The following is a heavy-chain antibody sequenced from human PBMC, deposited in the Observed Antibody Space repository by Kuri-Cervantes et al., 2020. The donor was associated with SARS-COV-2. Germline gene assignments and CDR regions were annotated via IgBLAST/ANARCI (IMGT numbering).Heavy chain of an antibody. CDR2: IRYGGSNK. Sequence: GESLKISCAASGFTFSSYGMHWVRQAPGKGLEWVAFIRYGGSNKYYADSVKGRFTISRDNSKNTLYLQTNSLRAEDTAVYYCANSLLLSLDYWGQGTLVTVSS. CDR1: GFTFSSYG. V-gene: IGHV3-30*02. CDR3: ANSLLLSLDY. D-gene: IGHD1-26*01. J-gene: IGHJ4*02.